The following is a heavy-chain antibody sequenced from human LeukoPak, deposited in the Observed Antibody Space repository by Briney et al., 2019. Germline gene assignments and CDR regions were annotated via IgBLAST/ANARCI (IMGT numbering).Heavy chain of an antibody. Sequence: PGGSLRLSCAASVFTFSSYRMSWVRQAPGKGLEWVSYIRSSSSTIYYVDSVKGRFTISRDNAKNSLYLQMNSLRDEDTAVYYCARGTFYCGGVCYSGLHDAFDIWGQGTMVTVSS. CDR1: VFTFSSYR. D-gene: IGHD2-21*02. CDR3: ARGTFYCGGVCYSGLHDAFDI. J-gene: IGHJ3*02. CDR2: IRSSSSTI. V-gene: IGHV3-48*02.